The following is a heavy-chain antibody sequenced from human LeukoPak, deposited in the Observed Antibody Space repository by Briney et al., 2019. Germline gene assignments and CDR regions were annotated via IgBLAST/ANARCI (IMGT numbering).Heavy chain of an antibody. V-gene: IGHV4-59*01. CDR3: ARDRLQLQS. J-gene: IGHJ5*02. CDR1: GGSISTYY. D-gene: IGHD1-1*01. CDR2: IYYTGST. Sequence: RASETLSLTCTVSGGSISTYYWSWIRQPPGKGLEWIGYIYYTGSTNYNPSLKSRVTISVDTSKNQFSLKLSSVTAADTAVYYCARDRLQLQSWGQGTLVTVSS.